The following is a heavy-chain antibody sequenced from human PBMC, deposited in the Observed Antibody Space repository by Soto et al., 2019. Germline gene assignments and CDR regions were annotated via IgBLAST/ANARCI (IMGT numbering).Heavy chain of an antibody. D-gene: IGHD1-26*01. J-gene: IGHJ4*02. V-gene: IGHV3-30*18. Sequence: QVQLVESGGGVVQPGRSLRLSCAASGFTFSSYGMHWVRQAPGKGLEWVAVISYDGSNKYYADSVKGRFTISRDNSKNTLYLQMNSLRAEDTAVYYCAKDLGSGSYETSDYWGQGTLVTVSS. CDR3: AKDLGSGSYETSDY. CDR2: ISYDGSNK. CDR1: GFTFSSYG.